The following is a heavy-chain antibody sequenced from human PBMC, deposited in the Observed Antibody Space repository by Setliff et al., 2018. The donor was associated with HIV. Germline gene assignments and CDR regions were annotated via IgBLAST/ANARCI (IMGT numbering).Heavy chain of an antibody. Sequence: ASVKVSCKASGYTLTTYGISWVRQAPGQGPEWMGWINTETGNPMYAQGFAGRFVFSLDTSVSTAYLQINSLKTEDTAMYYCARVGSYWSTFDYWGQGALVTVSS. V-gene: IGHV7-4-1*02. D-gene: IGHD1-26*01. J-gene: IGHJ4*02. CDR1: GYTLTTYG. CDR3: ARVGSYWSTFDY. CDR2: INTETGNP.